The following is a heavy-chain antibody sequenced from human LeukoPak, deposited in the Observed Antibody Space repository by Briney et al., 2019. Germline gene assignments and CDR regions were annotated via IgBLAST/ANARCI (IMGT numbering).Heavy chain of an antibody. D-gene: IGHD1-26*01. CDR3: ARMYSGSYYVFDY. Sequence: GGSLRLSCAASGFTFDDYGMSWVRQAPGKGLEWVSGINWNGGSTGYADSVKGRFTISRDNAKNSLYLQMNSLRAEGTALYPCARMYSGSYYVFDYWGQGTLVTVSS. V-gene: IGHV3-20*01. CDR2: INWNGGST. J-gene: IGHJ4*02. CDR1: GFTFDDYG.